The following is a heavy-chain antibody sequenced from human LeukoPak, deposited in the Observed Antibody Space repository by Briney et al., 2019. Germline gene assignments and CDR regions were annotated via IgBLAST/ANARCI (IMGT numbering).Heavy chain of an antibody. J-gene: IGHJ4*02. CDR2: VSTSSSYI. D-gene: IGHD3-22*01. Sequence: GGSLRLSCAASGFTFSSYSMNWVRQAPGKGLEWVSSVSTSSSYIYYADSVKGRFTLSRDNSKNTLFLQMNSLRAEDTAVYYCAKGHDSSGNYSKDYWGQGTLVTVSA. V-gene: IGHV3-21*04. CDR1: GFTFSSYS. CDR3: AKGHDSSGNYSKDY.